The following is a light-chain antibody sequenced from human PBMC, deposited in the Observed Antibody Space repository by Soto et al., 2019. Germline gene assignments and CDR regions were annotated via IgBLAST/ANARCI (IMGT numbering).Light chain of an antibody. Sequence: EIVMTQSPATLSVSPGERATLSCRASQSVRRNLAWYRQKPGQAPRLLIYGASTRATDIPARFSASGSGTEFTLTISSLQSEDFAVYYCQQYNDWPPKYTFGQGTKLEIK. V-gene: IGKV3-15*01. J-gene: IGKJ2*01. CDR2: GAS. CDR3: QQYNDWPPKYT. CDR1: QSVRRN.